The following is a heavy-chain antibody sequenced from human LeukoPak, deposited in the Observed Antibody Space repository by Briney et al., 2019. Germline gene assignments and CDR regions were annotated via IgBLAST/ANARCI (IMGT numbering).Heavy chain of an antibody. CDR3: ARDESSEVNGLGY. V-gene: IGHV1-18*01. D-gene: IGHD1-26*01. CDR2: ISAYNGNT. CDR1: DYTFTSYG. J-gene: IGHJ4*02. Sequence: ASVKVSCKAYDYTFTSYGISWVRQDPGQGLEWMGWISAYNGNTNYAQKLQGRVTMTTDTSTSTAYMELRSLRSDDTAVYYCARDESSEVNGLGYWGQGTLVTVSS.